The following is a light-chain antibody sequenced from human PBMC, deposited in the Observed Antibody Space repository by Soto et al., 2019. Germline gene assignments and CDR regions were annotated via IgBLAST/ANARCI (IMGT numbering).Light chain of an antibody. CDR2: GAS. CDR1: QSVSRNY. CDR3: QQYDSSPIT. J-gene: IGKJ1*01. Sequence: EIVLTQSPGTLSLSPGERATLSCRASQSVSRNYLAWYQQKPGQAPRLLIYGASSRATGIPDKFSGGGSGTDFTITISRLEPEDFAVYYCQQYDSSPITFGQGTKVEIK. V-gene: IGKV3-20*01.